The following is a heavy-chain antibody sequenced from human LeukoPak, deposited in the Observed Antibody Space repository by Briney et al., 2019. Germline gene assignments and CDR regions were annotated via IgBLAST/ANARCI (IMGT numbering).Heavy chain of an antibody. J-gene: IGHJ4*02. CDR1: GYTFTSYG. V-gene: IGHV7-4-1*02. CDR3: ARAYSSSWYLPPSFDY. Sequence: ASVKVSCKASGYTFTSYGISWVRQAPGQGLEWMGWINTNTGNPTYAQGFTGRFVFSLDTSVSTAYLQISSLKAEDTAVYYCARAYSSSWYLPPSFDYWGQGTLVTVSS. D-gene: IGHD6-13*01. CDR2: INTNTGNP.